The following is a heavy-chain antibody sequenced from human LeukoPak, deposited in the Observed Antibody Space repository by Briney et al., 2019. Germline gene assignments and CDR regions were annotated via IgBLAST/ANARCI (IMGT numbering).Heavy chain of an antibody. J-gene: IGHJ4*02. CDR3: ARDGEMATITCGDY. CDR1: GFTFSSYA. D-gene: IGHD5-24*01. V-gene: IGHV3-30-3*01. CDR2: ISYDGSNK. Sequence: GGSLRLSCAASGFTFSSYAMHWVRQAPGKGLEWVAVISYDGSNKYYADSVKGRFTISRDNSKNTLYLQMNSLRAEDMAVYYCARDGEMATITCGDYWGQGTLVTVSS.